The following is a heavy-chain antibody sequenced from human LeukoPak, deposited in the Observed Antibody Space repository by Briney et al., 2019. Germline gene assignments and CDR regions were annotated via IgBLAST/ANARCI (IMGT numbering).Heavy chain of an antibody. J-gene: IGHJ4*02. V-gene: IGHV4-34*01. Sequence: SETLSLTCAVYGGSFSGYYWSWIRQPPGKGLEWIGEINHSGSTNYNPSLKSRVTISVDKSKNQFSLKLSSVTAADTAVYYCASKLYGEARTFDYWGQGTLVTVSS. CDR2: INHSGST. CDR3: ASKLYGEARTFDY. CDR1: GGSFSGYY. D-gene: IGHD4-17*01.